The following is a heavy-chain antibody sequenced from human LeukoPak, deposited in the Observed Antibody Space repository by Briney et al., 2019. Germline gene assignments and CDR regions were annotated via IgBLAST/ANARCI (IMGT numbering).Heavy chain of an antibody. V-gene: IGHV1-69*06. Sequence: SVKVTCTASGGTFSSYAISWVRQAPGQGLDWMGGIISFFCTENYAQKFQGSVTVTADNSTSTAYIELSILRSEDTAVCYCARGGPCGDYLHGFDIWGQGTMVTVSS. CDR2: IISFFCTE. J-gene: IGHJ3*02. CDR3: ARGGPCGDYLHGFDI. D-gene: IGHD4-17*01. CDR1: GGTFSSYA.